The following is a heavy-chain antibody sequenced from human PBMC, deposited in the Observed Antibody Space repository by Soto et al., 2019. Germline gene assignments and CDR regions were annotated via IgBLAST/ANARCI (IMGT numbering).Heavy chain of an antibody. CDR2: IYYSGST. V-gene: IGHV4-59*01. CDR1: GGSISSYY. D-gene: IGHD3-22*01. CDR3: ARDKGRYDSSGYYYVPSYYFDY. Sequence: SETLSLTCTVSGGSISSYYWSWIRQPPGKGLEWIGYIYYSGSTNYNPSLKSRVTISVDTSKNQFSLKLSSVTAADTAVYYCARDKGRYDSSGYYYVPSYYFDYWGQGTLDTVSS. J-gene: IGHJ4*02.